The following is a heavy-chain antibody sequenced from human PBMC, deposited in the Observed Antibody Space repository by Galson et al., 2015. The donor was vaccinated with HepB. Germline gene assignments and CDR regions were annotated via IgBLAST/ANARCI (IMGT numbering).Heavy chain of an antibody. CDR3: ARESVRDNDIRSGRTPIVN. V-gene: IGHV3-66*01. J-gene: IGHJ4*01. CDR2: IYSGGST. D-gene: IGHD3-9*01. CDR1: GFTVSSNY. Sequence: SLRLSCAASGFTVSSNYMSWVRQAPGKGLEWVSVIYSGGSTYYADSVKGRFTISRDNSKNTLYLQMNSLRAEDTAVYYCARESVRDNDIRSGRTPIVNRGPGALVTPFS.